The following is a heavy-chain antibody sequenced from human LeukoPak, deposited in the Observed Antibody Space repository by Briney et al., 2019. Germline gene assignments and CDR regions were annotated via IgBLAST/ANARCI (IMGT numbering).Heavy chain of an antibody. V-gene: IGHV4-59*01. CDR3: ARVPTVTTSYLDY. CDR1: GGCISGYF. D-gene: IGHD4-17*01. J-gene: IGHJ4*02. Sequence: LGTLSLTCTVSGGCISGYFWSWLRQPPGKGLEWIGHIYSSGSASYNPSLKSRVTISVDTSKNQCSLRLSSVTAADTAVYYCARVPTVTTSYLDYWGQGTLVTASS. CDR2: IYSSGSA.